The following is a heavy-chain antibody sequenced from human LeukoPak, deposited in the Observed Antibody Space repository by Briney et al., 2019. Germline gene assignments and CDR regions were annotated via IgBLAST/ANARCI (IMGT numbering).Heavy chain of an antibody. D-gene: IGHD2-21*02. V-gene: IGHV3-23*01. CDR2: IRKSNDTT. J-gene: IGHJ4*02. Sequence: GGSLRLSCAASGFTFSCYDMSWVRQAPGKGLEWVSAIRKSNDTTDYADPVKGRFTISRDNSRNTLYLEMNRLRAEDTAVYYCAKTFLTRTYCGGDCAFDSWGQGTLVTVSS. CDR3: AKTFLTRTYCGGDCAFDS. CDR1: GFTFSCYD.